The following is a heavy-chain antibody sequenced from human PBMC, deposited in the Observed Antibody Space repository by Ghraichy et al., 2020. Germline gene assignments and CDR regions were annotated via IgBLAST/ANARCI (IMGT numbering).Heavy chain of an antibody. CDR1: GGSISSYY. V-gene: IGHV4-59*01. CDR2: IYYSGST. D-gene: IGHD3-3*01. CDR3: AREHYDFWSGYYFPYYYYYMDV. J-gene: IGHJ6*03. Sequence: SETLSLTCTVSGGSISSYYWSWIRQPPGKGLEWIGYIYYSGSTNYNPSLKSRVTISVDTSKNQFSLKLSSVTAADTAVYYCAREHYDFWSGYYFPYYYYYMDVWGKGTTVTVSS.